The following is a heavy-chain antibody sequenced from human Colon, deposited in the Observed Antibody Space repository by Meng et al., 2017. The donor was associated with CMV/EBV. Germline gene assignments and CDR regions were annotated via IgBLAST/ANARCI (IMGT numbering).Heavy chain of an antibody. CDR1: GGSISSGGYY. V-gene: IGHV4-31*03. Sequence: SETLSLTCTVSGGSISSGGYYWSWIRQHPGKGLEWIGYIYYSGSTYYNPSLKSRVTISVDTSKNQFSLKLSSVTAADTAVYYCAKSIVFLAARPHACFDYWGQGTLVTVSS. J-gene: IGHJ4*02. CDR2: IYYSGST. D-gene: IGHD6-6*01. CDR3: AKSIVFLAARPHACFDY.